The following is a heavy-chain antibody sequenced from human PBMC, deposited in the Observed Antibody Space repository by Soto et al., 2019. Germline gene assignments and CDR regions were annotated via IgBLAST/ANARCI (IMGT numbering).Heavy chain of an antibody. CDR1: GGSFSDTY. Sequence: SETLSLTCAVYGGSFSDTYWNWFRQPPGKGLEWIGEINHNTNTIYNPSLTSRVTISVDTSKNHFSLKLTSVTAADTAVYYCARGVRLFLCSFAPRFQ. J-gene: IGHJ1*01. CDR3: ARGVRLFLCSFAPRFQ. CDR2: INHNTNT. D-gene: IGHD2-15*01. V-gene: IGHV4-34*01.